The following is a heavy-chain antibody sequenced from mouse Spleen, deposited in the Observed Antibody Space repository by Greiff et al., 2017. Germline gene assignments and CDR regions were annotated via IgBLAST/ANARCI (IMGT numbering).Heavy chain of an antibody. J-gene: IGHJ2*01. CDR3: ARLGLAQGAMDY. D-gene: IGHD3-1*01. CDR1: GFTFSDYG. CDR2: ISSGSSTI. Sequence: VQLKESGGGLVKPGGSLKLSCAASGFTFSDYGMHWVRQAPEKGLEWVAYISSGSSTIYYADTVKGRFTISRDNAKNTLFLQMTSLRSEDTAMYYCARLGLAQGAMDYWGQGTTLTVSS. V-gene: IGHV5-17*01.